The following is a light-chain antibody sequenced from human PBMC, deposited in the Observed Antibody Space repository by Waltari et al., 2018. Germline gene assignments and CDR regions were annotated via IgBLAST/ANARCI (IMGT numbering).Light chain of an antibody. Sequence: DIVMTQSPDSLAVSLGERATINCKSSQTVLYSSNKKNSLAWYQQKPGQPPKLLIYWASTRQSGVPDRISGSVSGTDFSLTISSLQTEDVALYYCQQYYSSPYTFGQGTKLEI. V-gene: IGKV4-1*01. CDR1: QTVLYSSNKKNS. CDR2: WAS. J-gene: IGKJ2*01. CDR3: QQYYSSPYT.